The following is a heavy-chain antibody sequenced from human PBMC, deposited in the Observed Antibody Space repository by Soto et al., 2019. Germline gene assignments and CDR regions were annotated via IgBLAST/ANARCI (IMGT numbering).Heavy chain of an antibody. CDR2: IAYSGDT. Sequence: SETLSLTCVVCGGCIISADSYWFWIWKHPGKGLEWIGYIAYSGDTYYNPSLRSRVTISADTSANILSLTLTSLTAADTAISFCARDFERSAIGSWGQGTPVAVAS. CDR3: ARDFERSAIGS. J-gene: IGHJ5*01. D-gene: IGHD3-9*01. CDR1: GGCIISADSY. V-gene: IGHV4-31*11.